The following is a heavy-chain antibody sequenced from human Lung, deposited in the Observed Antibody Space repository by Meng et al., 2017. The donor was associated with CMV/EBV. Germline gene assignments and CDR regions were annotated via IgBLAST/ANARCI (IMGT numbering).Heavy chain of an antibody. CDR2: IYPGDSDT. CDR1: GYSFTSYW. Sequence: GGSLRLSXKGSGYSFTSYWIAWARQMPGKGLEWMGLIYPGDSDTTYSPSFQGRVTISADKSISTTYLQWSSLKASDTAIYYCARQLDTRTWDNWFDPWGQGTLVTFSS. J-gene: IGHJ5*02. V-gene: IGHV5-51*01. D-gene: IGHD2-2*01. CDR3: ARQLDTRTWDNWFDP.